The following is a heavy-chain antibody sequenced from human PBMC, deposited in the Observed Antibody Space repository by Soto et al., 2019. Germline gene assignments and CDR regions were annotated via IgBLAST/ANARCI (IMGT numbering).Heavy chain of an antibody. CDR3: ARDFYPLAYYFDY. V-gene: IGHV1-18*01. Sequence: ASVKVSCKASGYRFTNHGISWVRQAPGQGLEWMGWISGNDGKAKYARKFQGRVTMTTDTSTSTAYMEMNSLRHDDTAVYYCARDFYPLAYYFDYWGQGTLVTVSS. CDR1: GYRFTNHG. CDR2: ISGNDGKA. J-gene: IGHJ4*02.